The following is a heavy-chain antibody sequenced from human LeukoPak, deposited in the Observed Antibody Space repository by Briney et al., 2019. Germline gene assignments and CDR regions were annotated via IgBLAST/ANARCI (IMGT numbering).Heavy chain of an antibody. CDR3: ATDRGWRTSGYYLYYFEY. V-gene: IGHV3-7*01. Sequence: PGGSLRLSCTASGFTFSDYNMNWVRQAPGKGLEWVASIKHDGSEKYYVDSVRGRFTISRDNTMNSLYLQMSSLRAEDTAVYYCATDRGWRTSGYYLYYFEYWGQGTLVTYSS. CDR1: GFTFSDYN. J-gene: IGHJ4*02. CDR2: IKHDGSEK. D-gene: IGHD3-3*01.